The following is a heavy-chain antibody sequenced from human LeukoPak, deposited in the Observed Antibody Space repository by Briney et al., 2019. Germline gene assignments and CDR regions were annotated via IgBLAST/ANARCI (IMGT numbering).Heavy chain of an antibody. CDR3: ARLYSGLDY. CDR1: DGSISSSSYY. D-gene: IGHD5-18*01. Sequence: NTSETLSLTCTVSDGSISSSSYYWGWIRQPPGKGLEWIGSIYYSGSTHYNPSLKGRVTISVDTSKNQFSLKVSSVTAADTAVYYCARLYSGLDYWGQGTLVTVSS. V-gene: IGHV4-39*01. CDR2: IYYSGST. J-gene: IGHJ4*02.